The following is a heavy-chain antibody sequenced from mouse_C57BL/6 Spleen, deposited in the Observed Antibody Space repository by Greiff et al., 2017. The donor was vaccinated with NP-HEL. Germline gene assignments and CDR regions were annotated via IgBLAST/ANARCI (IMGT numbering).Heavy chain of an antibody. CDR3: ARDFAPYYSNYSWFAY. CDR2: ISDGGSYT. CDR1: GFTFSSYA. J-gene: IGHJ3*01. D-gene: IGHD2-5*01. Sequence: EVQLQESGGGLVKPGGSLKLSCAASGFTFSSYAMSWVRQTPEKRLEWVATISDGGSYTYYPDNVKGRFTISRDNAKNNLYLQMSHLKSEDTAMYYCARDFAPYYSNYSWFAYWGQGTLVTVSA. V-gene: IGHV5-4*01.